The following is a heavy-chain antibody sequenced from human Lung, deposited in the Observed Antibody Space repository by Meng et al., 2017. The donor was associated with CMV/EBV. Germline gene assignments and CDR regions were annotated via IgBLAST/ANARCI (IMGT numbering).Heavy chain of an antibody. CDR3: ARGGTMVRGVYYYYYGMDV. V-gene: IGHV4-39*07. CDR1: GGSISSSSYY. CDR2: IYYSGST. D-gene: IGHD3-10*01. Sequence: SETXSLXCTVSGGSISSSSYYWGWIRQPPGRGLEWIGTIYYSGSTYYNPSLKSRVTISLDTSKNQFSLKLSSVTAADTAVYYCARGGTMVRGVYYYYYGMDVWXQGTTVTVPS. J-gene: IGHJ6*02.